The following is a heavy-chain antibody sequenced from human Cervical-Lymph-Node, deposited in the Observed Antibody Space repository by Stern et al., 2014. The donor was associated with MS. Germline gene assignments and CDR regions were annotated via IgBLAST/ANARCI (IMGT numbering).Heavy chain of an antibody. Sequence: QVQLGQSGAEVKKPGSSVKVSCKASRDTFSHSALSWVRQAPGKGLEWMGGIIPMLGTTSYEQKFQGRLTMTADTTTKIVSMELSSLKSEDTAVYFCARDQGYYGSGSEDSWFDPWGQGTPVTVSS. V-gene: IGHV1-69*06. CDR2: IIPMLGTT. CDR1: RDTFSHSA. D-gene: IGHD3-10*01. J-gene: IGHJ5*02. CDR3: ARDQGYYGSGSEDSWFDP.